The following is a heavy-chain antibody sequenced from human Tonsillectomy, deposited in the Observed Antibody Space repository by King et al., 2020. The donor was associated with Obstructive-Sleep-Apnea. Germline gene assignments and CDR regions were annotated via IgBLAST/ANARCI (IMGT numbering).Heavy chain of an antibody. D-gene: IGHD1-26*01. CDR3: ARDSKSGSEVGAFDI. CDR2: ISSSSTTI. Sequence: VQLVESGGGLVQPGGSLRLSCAASGFTFSDYTMNWVRQAPGKGLEWVSYISSSSTTIYYADSVKGRFPISREHAENSLYLQMSRLRAEDTAVYYCARDSKSGSEVGAFDIWGQGTMVTVSS. V-gene: IGHV3-48*04. CDR1: GFTFSDYT. J-gene: IGHJ3*02.